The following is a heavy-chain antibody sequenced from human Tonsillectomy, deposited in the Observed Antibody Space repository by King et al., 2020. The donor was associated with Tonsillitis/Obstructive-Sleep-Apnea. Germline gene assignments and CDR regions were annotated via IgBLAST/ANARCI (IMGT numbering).Heavy chain of an antibody. CDR3: ARGTPPIEAIFSYYYGMDV. J-gene: IGHJ6*02. D-gene: IGHD3-9*01. V-gene: IGHV3-48*03. Sequence: VQLVESGGGLVQPGGSLRLSCAASGFTFRSYEMNWVRQAPGRGLEWVSYISSSGSTISYADFVKGRFTISRDNAKNSLYLQMNRLRAEDTAVYYFARGTPPIEAIFSYYYGMDVWGQGTTVTVSS. CDR2: ISSSGSTI. CDR1: GFTFRSYE.